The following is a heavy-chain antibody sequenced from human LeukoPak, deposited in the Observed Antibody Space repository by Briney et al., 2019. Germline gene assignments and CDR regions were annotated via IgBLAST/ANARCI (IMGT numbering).Heavy chain of an antibody. D-gene: IGHD6-19*01. CDR3: ARDYSSSLDY. J-gene: IGHJ4*02. CDR2: IWYYGSNK. V-gene: IGHV3-33*01. CDR1: GFTFSSYG. Sequence: GRSLRLSCAASGFTFSSYGMHWVRQAPGKGLEWVAVIWYYGSNKNYADSVKGRSTISRDNSKNTLYLQMNSLRAEDTAVYYCARDYSSSLDYWGQGTLVSVSS.